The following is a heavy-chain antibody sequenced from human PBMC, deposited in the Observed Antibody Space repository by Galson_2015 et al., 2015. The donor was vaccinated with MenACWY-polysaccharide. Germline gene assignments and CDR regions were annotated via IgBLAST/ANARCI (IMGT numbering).Heavy chain of an antibody. J-gene: IGHJ2*01. CDR3: ATFTAQINAVGPFYWYFDL. CDR1: GFSFSTNS. CDR2: ISSSSDTI. D-gene: IGHD3-16*01. V-gene: IGHV3-48*01. Sequence: SLRLSCAASGFSFSTNSMAWLRQAAGKGLEWVSYISSSSDTIYYADSVRGRFTISRDNAQNSLYLQMNGLRAEDTAFYYCATFTAQINAVGPFYWYFDLWGRGTLVTVSS.